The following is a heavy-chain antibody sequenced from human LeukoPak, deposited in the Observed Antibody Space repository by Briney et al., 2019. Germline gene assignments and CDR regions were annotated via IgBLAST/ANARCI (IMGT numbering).Heavy chain of an antibody. CDR3: ARDFWSGYYPA. Sequence: GASVKVSCKASGYTFTSYDINWVRQATGQGLEWMGWMNPNSGNTGYAQKFQGRVTITRNTSTSTAYMELSSLRSEDTAVYYCARDFWSGYYPAWGQGTLVTVSS. D-gene: IGHD3-3*01. CDR1: GYTFTSYD. V-gene: IGHV1-8*03. J-gene: IGHJ5*02. CDR2: MNPNSGNT.